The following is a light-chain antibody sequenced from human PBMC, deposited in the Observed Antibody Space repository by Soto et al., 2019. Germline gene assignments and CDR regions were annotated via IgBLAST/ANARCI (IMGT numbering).Light chain of an antibody. J-gene: IGLJ1*01. CDR1: SSDVGGYNY. V-gene: IGLV2-8*01. Sequence: QSVLTQPPSASGSPGQSVTISYTGTSSDVGGYNYVSWYQQHPGKVPKLMIYEVTKRPSGVPDRFSGSKSGNAASLTVSGLQTEDEADYCCSSYAGTAYVFGTGTKVTVL. CDR3: SSYAGTAYV. CDR2: EVT.